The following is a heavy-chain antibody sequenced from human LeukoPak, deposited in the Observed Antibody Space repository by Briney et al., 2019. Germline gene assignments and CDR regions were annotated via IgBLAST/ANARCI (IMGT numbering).Heavy chain of an antibody. CDR3: ARNAPQEDTAMVTSLLYYYYYMDV. CDR1: GGTFSSYA. D-gene: IGHD5-18*01. J-gene: IGHJ6*03. V-gene: IGHV1-69*13. CDR2: IIPIFGTA. Sequence: SVKVSCKASGGTFSSYAISWVRQAPGQGLEWVGGIIPIFGTANYAQKFQGRVTITADESTSTAYMELSSLRSEDTAVYYCARNAPQEDTAMVTSLLYYYYYMDVWGKGTTVTVSS.